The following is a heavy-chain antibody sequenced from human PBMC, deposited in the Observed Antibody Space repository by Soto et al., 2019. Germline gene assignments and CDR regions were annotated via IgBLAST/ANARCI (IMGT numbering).Heavy chain of an antibody. CDR1: GGSIGSYY. Sequence: QVQLKESGPGLVKPSETLALTCTVSGGSIGSYYWSWIRQPPGRGLEWIGCVYYSDGTNYNPSLKSRVTMSMDKPNNQFSLRLSSVTAADTAVYYCARTESSSWSFFYYGMDVWGQGTTVTVSS. V-gene: IGHV4-59*01. D-gene: IGHD6-13*01. J-gene: IGHJ6*02. CDR2: VYYSDGT. CDR3: ARTESSSWSFFYYGMDV.